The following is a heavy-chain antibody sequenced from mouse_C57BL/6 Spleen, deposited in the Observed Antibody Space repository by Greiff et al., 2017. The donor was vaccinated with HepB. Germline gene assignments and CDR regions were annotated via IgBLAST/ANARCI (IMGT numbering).Heavy chain of an antibody. D-gene: IGHD1-1*01. CDR1: GFSLTSYG. Sequence: VQRVESGPGLVAPSQSLSITCTVSGFSLTSYGVDWVRQSPGKGLEWLGVIWGVGSTNYNSALKSRLSISKDNSKSQVFLKMNSLQTDDTAMYYCARGYYGSSFYAMDYWGQGTSVTASS. CDR3: ARGYYGSSFYAMDY. CDR2: IWGVGST. J-gene: IGHJ4*01. V-gene: IGHV2-6*01.